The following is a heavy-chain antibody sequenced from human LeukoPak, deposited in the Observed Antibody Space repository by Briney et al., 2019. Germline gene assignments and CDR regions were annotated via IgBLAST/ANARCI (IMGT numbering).Heavy chain of an antibody. Sequence: GGSLRLSCAASGFTFSTYAMSWVRQSPGKGLEWVSAISGSDAGTYYADSVKGRFTISRDNSKNTAYLQMNSLKAEDTAVYYCTRQECSGGSCSYVDFWGQGTLVTVSS. V-gene: IGHV3-23*01. D-gene: IGHD2-15*01. CDR3: TRQECSGGSCSYVDF. CDR1: GFTFSTYA. J-gene: IGHJ4*02. CDR2: ISGSDAGT.